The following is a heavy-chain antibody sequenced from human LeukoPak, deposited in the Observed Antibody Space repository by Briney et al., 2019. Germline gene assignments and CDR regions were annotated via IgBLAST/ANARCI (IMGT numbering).Heavy chain of an antibody. CDR3: ARDDDVGSGCH. CDR2: MNPNSGNT. Sequence: ASVKVSCKASGYTFTSYDINWVRQATGQGLEWMGWMNPNSGNTNYAQKLQGRVTMTTDTSTSTAYMELRSLRSDDTAVYYCARDDDVGSGCHWGQGTLVTVSS. V-gene: IGHV1-18*01. J-gene: IGHJ4*02. CDR1: GYTFTSYD. D-gene: IGHD6-19*01.